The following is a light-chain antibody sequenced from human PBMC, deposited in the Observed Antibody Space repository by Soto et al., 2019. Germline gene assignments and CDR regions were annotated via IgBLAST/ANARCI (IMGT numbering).Light chain of an antibody. CDR1: SSDVGSYKL. V-gene: IGLV2-23*02. CDR3: CSYAGTSTHTV. J-gene: IGLJ7*01. Sequence: QSALTQPASVSGSPGQSITISCTGTSSDVGSYKLVSWYQQHPGKAPKLMISEVSKRPSGISDRFSGSKSGSTASLTISGLQAEDEADYYCCSYAGTSTHTVFGGDTQLTVL. CDR2: EVS.